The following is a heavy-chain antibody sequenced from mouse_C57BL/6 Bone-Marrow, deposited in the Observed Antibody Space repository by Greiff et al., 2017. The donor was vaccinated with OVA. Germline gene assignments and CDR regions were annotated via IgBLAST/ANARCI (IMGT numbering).Heavy chain of an antibody. Sequence: VQLQQPGAELVKPGASVKMSCKASGYTFTSYWITWVKQGPGQGLEWIGDIYPGSGSTNYNEKFKSKATLTVDTSSSTAYMQLSSLTSEDSAVYYCAREGYYLYYAMDYWGQGTSVTVSS. V-gene: IGHV1-55*01. CDR1: GYTFTSYW. CDR3: AREGYYLYYAMDY. D-gene: IGHD2-3*01. J-gene: IGHJ4*01. CDR2: IYPGSGST.